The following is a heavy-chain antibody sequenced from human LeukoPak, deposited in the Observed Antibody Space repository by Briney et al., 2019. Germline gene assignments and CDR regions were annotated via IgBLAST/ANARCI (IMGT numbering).Heavy chain of an antibody. CDR3: ARHPLSTSHAFDI. V-gene: IGHV4-34*01. J-gene: IGHJ3*02. CDR1: GGSFSGYY. CDR2: INHSGST. D-gene: IGHD2-2*01. Sequence: SETLSLTCAVYGGSFSGYYWSWIRQPSGKGLEWIGEINHSGSTNYNPSLKSRVTISVDTSKNQFSLKLSSVTAADTAVYYCARHPLSTSHAFDIWGQGTMVTVSS.